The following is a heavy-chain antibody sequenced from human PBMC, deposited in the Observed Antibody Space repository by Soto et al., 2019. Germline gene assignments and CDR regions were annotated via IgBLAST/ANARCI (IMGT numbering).Heavy chain of an antibody. Sequence: GGSLRLSCAASGLTFSSYWMSWVRQAPGKGLEWVANIKQGGSEKYCVDSVKGRFTIARDNDKNSLYLQMNSLRAEDTAVYYCARERSDYDILTGSSPPDAFDIWGEGTMVTVSS. V-gene: IGHV3-7*01. CDR1: GLTFSSYW. J-gene: IGHJ3*02. D-gene: IGHD3-9*01. CDR3: ARERSDYDILTGSSPPDAFDI. CDR2: IKQGGSEK.